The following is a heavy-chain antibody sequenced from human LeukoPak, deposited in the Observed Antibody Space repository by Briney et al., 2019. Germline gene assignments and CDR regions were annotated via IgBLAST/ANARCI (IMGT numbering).Heavy chain of an antibody. CDR3: ASGRDIEVAGPGGYFDH. CDR2: ISPGGGGI. J-gene: IGHJ4*02. V-gene: IGHV3-11*01. Sequence: GGSLRLSCAASGFTVRNNYMSWVRQAPGKGLEWISYISPGGGGIYFADSVKGRFTLSRDNAKNSLYLQVSSLTAEDTAVYYCASGRDIEVAGPGGYFDHWGQGTLVTVSS. D-gene: IGHD6-19*01. CDR1: GFTVRNNY.